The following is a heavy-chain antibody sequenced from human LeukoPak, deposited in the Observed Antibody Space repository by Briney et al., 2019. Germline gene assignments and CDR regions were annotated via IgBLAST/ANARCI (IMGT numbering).Heavy chain of an antibody. CDR1: RFPLSIYE. CDR2: IHSSGTVK. CDR3: ALLTVASDFDY. J-gene: IGHJ4*02. D-gene: IGHD5-12*01. V-gene: IGHV3-48*03. Sequence: GGSLRLSCVVSRFPLSIYEMNWVRQAPGKGLEWVSNIHSSGTVKYYSDSVKGRFSISRDNAKSSLYLQMNSLRVDDTAVYYCALLTVASDFDYWGQGALVTVSS.